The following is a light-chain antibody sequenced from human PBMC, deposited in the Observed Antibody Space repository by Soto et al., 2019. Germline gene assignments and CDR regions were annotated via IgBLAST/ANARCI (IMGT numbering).Light chain of an antibody. Sequence: DIQMTQSPSSLSASEGDRVTITCRASQSISSYLNWYQQKPGKAPKLLIYAASSLQSGVPSRFSGSGSGTDFTLTISSLQPEDFATYYCQQSYSTVYTFGQGTKLEIK. V-gene: IGKV1-39*01. J-gene: IGKJ2*01. CDR1: QSISSY. CDR2: AAS. CDR3: QQSYSTVYT.